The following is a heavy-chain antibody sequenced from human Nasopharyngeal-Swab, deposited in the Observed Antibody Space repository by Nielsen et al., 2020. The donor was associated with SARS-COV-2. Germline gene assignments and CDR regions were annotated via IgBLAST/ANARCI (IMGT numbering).Heavy chain of an antibody. J-gene: IGHJ4*02. CDR3: ATERAIAVAGTFGAKFDY. D-gene: IGHD6-19*01. Sequence: RQAPGKGLEWIGSIYYSGSTYYNPPLKSRVTISVDTSKNQFSLKLSSVTAADTAVYYCATERAIAVAGTFGAKFDYWGQGTLVTVSS. V-gene: IGHV4-39*01. CDR2: IYYSGST.